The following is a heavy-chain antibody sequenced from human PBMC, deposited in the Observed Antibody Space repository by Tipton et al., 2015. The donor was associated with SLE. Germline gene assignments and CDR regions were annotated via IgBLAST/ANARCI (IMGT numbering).Heavy chain of an antibody. Sequence: TLSLTCTVSGGSISSSSYYWGWIRQPPGKGLEWIGSIYYSGSTYYNPSLKSRVTISVDTSKNQFSLKLSSVTAADTAVYYCASNRYSSGAFDIWGQGTMVTVSS. V-gene: IGHV4-39*07. CDR1: GGSISSSSYY. J-gene: IGHJ3*02. CDR3: ASNRYSSGAFDI. D-gene: IGHD6-19*01. CDR2: IYYSGST.